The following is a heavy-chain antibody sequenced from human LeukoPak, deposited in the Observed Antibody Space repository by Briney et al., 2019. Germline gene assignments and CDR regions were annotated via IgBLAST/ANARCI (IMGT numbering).Heavy chain of an antibody. J-gene: IGHJ5*02. CDR2: ISGSGGST. D-gene: IGHD2-2*03. CDR1: GFTFSSYA. CDR3: AKDGYCSSTSCQSLWFDP. Sequence: GGSLRLSCAASGFTFSSYAMSWVRQAPGKGLEWVSAISGSGGSTYYADSVKGRFTISRDNSKNALYLQMNSLRAEDTAVYYCAKDGYCSSTSCQSLWFDPWGQGTLVTVSS. V-gene: IGHV3-23*01.